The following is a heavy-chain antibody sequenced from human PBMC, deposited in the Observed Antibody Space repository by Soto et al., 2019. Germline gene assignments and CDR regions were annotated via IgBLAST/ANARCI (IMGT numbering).Heavy chain of an antibody. Sequence: SETLSLTCTVSGGSISSSSYYWGWIRQPPGKGLEWIGSIYYSGSTYYNPSLKSRVTISVDTSKNQFSLKLSSVTAADTAVYFCARARGGDSGDYASLFDRWGQGNLVTVSS. CDR3: ARARGGDSGDYASLFDR. CDR2: IYYSGST. D-gene: IGHD4-17*01. J-gene: IGHJ5*02. V-gene: IGHV4-39*01. CDR1: GGSISSSSYY.